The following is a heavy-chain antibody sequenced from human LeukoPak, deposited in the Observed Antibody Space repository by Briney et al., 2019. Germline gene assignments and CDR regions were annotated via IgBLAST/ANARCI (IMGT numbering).Heavy chain of an antibody. D-gene: IGHD2/OR15-2a*01. CDR1: GFTFSSSA. CDR2: ISYDGSNK. V-gene: IGHV3-30*09. CDR3: AKDPYSTTYFEY. Sequence: GGSLRLSCAASGFTFSSSAMHWVRQAPGKGLEWVAVISYDGSNKNYGGSMKGRFAISRDNSQNTLYLQMNSLRAEDTAVYYCAKDPYSTTYFEYWGQGALVIVSS. J-gene: IGHJ4*02.